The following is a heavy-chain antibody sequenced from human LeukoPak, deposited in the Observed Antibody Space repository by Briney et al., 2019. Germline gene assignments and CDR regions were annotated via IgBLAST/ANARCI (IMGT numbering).Heavy chain of an antibody. CDR3: AREARYDFWSGYPDY. D-gene: IGHD3-3*01. J-gene: IGHJ4*02. Sequence: KPSQTLSLTCTVSGGSISSGSYYWSWIRQPPGKGLEWIGRIYTSGSTNYNPSLKSRVTISVDASKNQSSLKLSSGTAADTAVYYCAREARYDFWSGYPDYWGQGTLVTVPS. CDR2: IYTSGST. V-gene: IGHV4-61*02. CDR1: GGSISSGSYY.